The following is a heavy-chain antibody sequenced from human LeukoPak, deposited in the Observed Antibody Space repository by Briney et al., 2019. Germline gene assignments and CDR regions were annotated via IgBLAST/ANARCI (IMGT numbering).Heavy chain of an antibody. CDR3: ARVYYYDSTGYSGFDP. V-gene: IGHV3-21*01. CDR2: ISSSSSYI. CDR1: RFTFSSYT. D-gene: IGHD3-22*01. Sequence: GGSLRLSCAASRFTFSSYTMNWVRQAPGKGLEWVSSISSSSSYIYYTDSVKGRSTISRGNAKNSLYLQMNSLRAEDTAVYYCARVYYYDSTGYSGFDPWGQGTLVTVSS. J-gene: IGHJ5*02.